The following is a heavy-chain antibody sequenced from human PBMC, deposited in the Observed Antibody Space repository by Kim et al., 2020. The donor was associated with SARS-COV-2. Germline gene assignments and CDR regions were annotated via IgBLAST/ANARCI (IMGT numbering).Heavy chain of an antibody. V-gene: IGHV4-59*08. D-gene: IGHD6-25*01. J-gene: IGHJ4*02. Sequence: NYTPSHKSRVTISRDTSKKQISLMLTSVTAADTALYYCARHGAAAAPLRVWGQGTLVTVSS. CDR3: ARHGAAAAPLRV.